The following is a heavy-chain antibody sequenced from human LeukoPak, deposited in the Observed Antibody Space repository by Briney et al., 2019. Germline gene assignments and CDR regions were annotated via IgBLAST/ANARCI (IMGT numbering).Heavy chain of an antibody. CDR1: GGSISSGGHS. V-gene: IGHV4-30-2*01. D-gene: IGHD6-19*01. J-gene: IGHJ5*02. Sequence: PSQTLSLTCTVSGGSISSGGHSWSWIRQPPGKGLEWIGYIYHSGSGSTYYNPSLKSRVTISIDKSKNQFSLKLNSVTAADTAVYYCARREAGHWFDPWGQGTLVTVSS. CDR2: IYHSGSGST. CDR3: ARREAGHWFDP.